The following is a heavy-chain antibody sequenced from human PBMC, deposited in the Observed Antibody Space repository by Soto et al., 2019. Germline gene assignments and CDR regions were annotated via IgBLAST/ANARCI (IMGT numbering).Heavy chain of an antibody. D-gene: IGHD2-2*01. J-gene: IGHJ6*02. CDR3: ARSGVPGYGMDV. CDR1: GYTFTGYY. V-gene: IGHV1-2*04. CDR2: INPNSGGT. Sequence: ASGKVSCKASGYTFTGYYMHWVRQAPGQGLEWMGWINPNSGGTNYAQKFQGWVTMTRDTSISTAYMELSRLRSDDTAVYYCARSGVPGYGMDVWGQGTTVNVSS.